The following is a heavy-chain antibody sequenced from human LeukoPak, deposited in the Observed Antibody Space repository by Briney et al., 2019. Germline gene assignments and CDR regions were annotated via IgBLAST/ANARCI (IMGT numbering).Heavy chain of an antibody. D-gene: IGHD5-18*01. V-gene: IGHV4-39*01. CDR1: GRHHKFRMYH. CDR2: IYYRGST. Sequence: PSETLSHTYTLSGRHHKFRMYHDPWIRQPPGEGLERIGSIYYRGSTHYNPSLKRRVNLSVDSSNHQFSLKLSSVTSADTAVYYCAGSSYGDGDYWGQGTLVTVSS. J-gene: IGHJ4*02. CDR3: AGSSYGDGDY.